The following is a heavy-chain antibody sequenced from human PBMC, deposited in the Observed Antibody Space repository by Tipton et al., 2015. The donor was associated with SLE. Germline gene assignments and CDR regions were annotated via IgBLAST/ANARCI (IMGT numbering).Heavy chain of an antibody. CDR2: IYYSGST. CDR3: ARRDPGGSSWKRMDV. CDR1: GGSISSYY. V-gene: IGHV4-39*07. Sequence: LRLSCTVSGGSISSYYWGWIRQPPGKGLEWIGSIYYSGSTYYNPSLKSRVTISVDTSRNQFSLKLSSVTAADTAVYYCARRDPGGSSWKRMDVWGQGTTVTVSS. D-gene: IGHD2-2*01. J-gene: IGHJ6*02.